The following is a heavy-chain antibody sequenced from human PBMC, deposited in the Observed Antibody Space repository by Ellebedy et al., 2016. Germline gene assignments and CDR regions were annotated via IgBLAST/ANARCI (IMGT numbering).Heavy chain of an antibody. V-gene: IGHV3-23*01. CDR2: ISGSGTST. J-gene: IGHJ4*02. D-gene: IGHD1-26*01. CDR1: GFTFSSYA. Sequence: GESLKISCAASGFTFSSYAMSWVRQAPGKGLEWVSSISGSGTSTYYADSVKGRFTISRDNSKNTLYLQMNSLRAEDTAVYYCASFSGGYRNLDYWGQGTLVTVSS. CDR3: ASFSGGYRNLDY.